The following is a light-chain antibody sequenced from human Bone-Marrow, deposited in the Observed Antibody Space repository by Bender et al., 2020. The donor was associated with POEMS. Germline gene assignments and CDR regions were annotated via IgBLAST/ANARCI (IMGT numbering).Light chain of an antibody. V-gene: IGLV3-10*01. J-gene: IGLJ3*02. CDR3: SSTDSSGDHGV. CDR1: ALPKIY. CDR2: EDT. Sequence: SYELTQPPSASVSPGQTARITCSGDALPKIYTYWYQQKSGQAPVLVIYEDTKRPSEIPERFSGSSSGTMATLTINGAQVGDEADYYCSSTDSSGDHGVFGGGTKLTVL.